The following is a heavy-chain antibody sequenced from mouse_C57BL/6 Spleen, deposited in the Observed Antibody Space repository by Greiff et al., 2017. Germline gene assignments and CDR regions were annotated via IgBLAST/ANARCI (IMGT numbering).Heavy chain of an antibody. V-gene: IGHV1-55*01. CDR3: ASSGARGSFDY. D-gene: IGHD4-1*01. CDR2: IYPGSGST. J-gene: IGHJ2*01. CDR1: GYTFTSYW. Sequence: VKLVESGAELVKPGASVKMSCKASGYTFTSYWITWVKQRPGQGLEWIGDIYPGSGSTNYNEKFKSKATLTVDTSSSTAYMQLSSLTSEDSAVYYCASSGARGSFDYWGQGTTLTVSS.